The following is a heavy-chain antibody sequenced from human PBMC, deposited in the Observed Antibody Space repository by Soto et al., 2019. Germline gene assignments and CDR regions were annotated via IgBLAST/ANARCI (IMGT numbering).Heavy chain of an antibody. Sequence: PSETLSLTCTVSGGSISSYYWSWIRQPPGKGLEWIGYIYYSGSTNYNPTLKIRVTIAVDTSKNQFSLKLSSVTAADTAVYYCARERWDRDGYKRYYFDHCGQGTLVTVSS. CDR3: ARERWDRDGYKRYYFDH. V-gene: IGHV4-59*01. J-gene: IGHJ4*02. D-gene: IGHD5-12*01. CDR1: GGSISSYY. CDR2: IYYSGST.